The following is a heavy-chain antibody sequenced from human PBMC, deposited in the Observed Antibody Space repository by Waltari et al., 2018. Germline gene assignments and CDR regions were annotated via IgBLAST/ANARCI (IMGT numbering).Heavy chain of an antibody. Sequence: QVQLQESGPGLVKPSETLSLTCSVSGGSISHYHWIWIRHPPGKGLEWVGHIYYSGSTNYNPSLKSRVTISIDTSKNQFSLNLKSVTPADTAVYYCARLAYCNDSSCFEAGENYNYYGMDIWGQGTTVSVS. CDR3: ARLAYCNDSSCFEAGENYNYYGMDI. CDR2: IYYSGST. D-gene: IGHD2-15*01. CDR1: GGSISHYH. V-gene: IGHV4-59*01. J-gene: IGHJ6*02.